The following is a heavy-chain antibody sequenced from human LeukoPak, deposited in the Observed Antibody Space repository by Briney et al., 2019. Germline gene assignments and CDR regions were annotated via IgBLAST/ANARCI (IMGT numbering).Heavy chain of an antibody. Sequence: GGSLRLSCAASGFTFSTYGMSWVRQAPGKGLEWVSAISGSGGSTYYADSVKGRFTISRDNSKNTLYLQMNSLRAEDTAVYYCAKSGYCTNGVCPLTYYYYYYMDVWGKGTTVTVSS. V-gene: IGHV3-23*01. D-gene: IGHD2-8*01. J-gene: IGHJ6*03. CDR2: ISGSGGST. CDR1: GFTFSTYG. CDR3: AKSGYCTNGVCPLTYYYYYYMDV.